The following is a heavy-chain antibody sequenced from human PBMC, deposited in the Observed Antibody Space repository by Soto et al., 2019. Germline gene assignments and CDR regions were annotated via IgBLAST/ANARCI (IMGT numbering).Heavy chain of an antibody. CDR2: INTGSTTT. Sequence: EVQLVESGGGLVQPGGSLRLSCAASGFTFSNYNMNWVRQAPGKGLEWIAYINTGSTTTSYADSVEGRFTISRDNAKNSLYLQMNSLRAEDTAVYYCARDREEWLRLFDCWGRGTLVSVSS. CDR3: ARDREEWLRLFDC. CDR1: GFTFSNYN. J-gene: IGHJ4*02. V-gene: IGHV3-48*01. D-gene: IGHD5-12*01.